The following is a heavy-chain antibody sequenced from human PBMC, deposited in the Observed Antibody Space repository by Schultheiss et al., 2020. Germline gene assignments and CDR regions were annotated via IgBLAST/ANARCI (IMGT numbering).Heavy chain of an antibody. D-gene: IGHD3-22*01. V-gene: IGHV3-30*18. CDR2: ISYDGRYI. Sequence: GESLKISCAASGFTFSTYGIHWVRQAPGKGLEWVAVISYDGRYIYYADSVKGRFTISRDNSKNTLYLQMNSLTAEDTAMYYCAKDRNDSSGYLPLYWGQGTLVTVSS. CDR3: AKDRNDSSGYLPLY. J-gene: IGHJ1*01. CDR1: GFTFSTYG.